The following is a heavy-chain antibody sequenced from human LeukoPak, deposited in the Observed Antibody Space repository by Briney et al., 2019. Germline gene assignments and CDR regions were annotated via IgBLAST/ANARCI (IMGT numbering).Heavy chain of an antibody. V-gene: IGHV4-34*01. CDR3: ARGGLIPYYFDY. CDR1: GGSFSGYY. Sequence: PSETLSLTCAVYGGSFSGYYWSWIRQPPGKGLEWIGEINHSGSTNYSPSLKSRVTISVDTSKNQFSLKLSSVTAADTAVYYCARGGLIPYYFDYWGQGTLVTVSS. CDR2: INHSGST. J-gene: IGHJ4*02.